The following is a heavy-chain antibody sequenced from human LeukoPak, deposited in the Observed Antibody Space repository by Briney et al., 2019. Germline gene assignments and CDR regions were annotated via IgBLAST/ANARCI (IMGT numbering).Heavy chain of an antibody. CDR2: INPNSGGT. J-gene: IGHJ4*02. D-gene: IGHD6-19*01. CDR1: GYTFTGYY. CDR3: AREGIAVAGTLGY. V-gene: IGHV1-2*04. Sequence: ASVKVSCKASGYTFTGYYMHWVRQAPGQGLEWMGWINPNSGGTNYAQKFQGWVTMTRDTSISTAYMELSRLRSDDTAVHYCAREGIAVAGTLGYWGQGTLVTVSS.